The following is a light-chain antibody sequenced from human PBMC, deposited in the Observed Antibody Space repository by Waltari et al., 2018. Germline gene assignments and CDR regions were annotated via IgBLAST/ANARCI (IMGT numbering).Light chain of an antibody. J-gene: IGLJ2*01. Sequence: QSVLPQPPPVSGAPGQGVTIPCTGRSPNIRAGHDVHGYQQLPGTAPKLLIYGNSNRPSGVPDRFSGSKSGTSASLAITGLQAEDEADYYCQSYDSSHVVFGGGTKLTVL. CDR2: GNS. CDR3: QSYDSSHVV. CDR1: SPNIRAGHD. V-gene: IGLV1-40*01.